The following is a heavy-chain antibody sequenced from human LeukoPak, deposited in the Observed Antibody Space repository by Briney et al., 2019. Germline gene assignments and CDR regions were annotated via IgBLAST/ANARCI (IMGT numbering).Heavy chain of an antibody. CDR3: ARRGGANWFDP. V-gene: IGHV4-34*01. Sequence: PSETLSLTCAVYGGSFSGYYWRWIRQPPGKGLEWIGSIYYSGRTYYNPSLKSRVTISVDTSKNQFSLKLSSVTAADTAVYYCARRGGANWFDPWGQGTLVTVSS. CDR1: GGSFSGYY. CDR2: IYYSGRT. J-gene: IGHJ5*02. D-gene: IGHD3-10*01.